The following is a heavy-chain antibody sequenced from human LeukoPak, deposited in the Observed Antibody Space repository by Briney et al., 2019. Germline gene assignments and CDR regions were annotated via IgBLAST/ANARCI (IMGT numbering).Heavy chain of an antibody. J-gene: IGHJ4*02. CDR1: GFSFNAYA. CDR2: ITKTGRTT. V-gene: IGHV3-23*01. CDR3: AKDHDNTDSYYYFDS. Sequence: GGSLRISCAASGFSFNAYAMTWVRHAPGKGLEWVSSITKTGRTTSYTGSVKGRFTISRDNSKNTLHLQMNRLRVEDTALYFCAKDHDNTDSYYYFDSWGLGTLVTVYS. D-gene: IGHD3-10*01.